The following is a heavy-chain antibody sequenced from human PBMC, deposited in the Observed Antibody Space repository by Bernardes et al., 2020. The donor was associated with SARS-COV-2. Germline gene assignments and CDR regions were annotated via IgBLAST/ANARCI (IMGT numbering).Heavy chain of an antibody. D-gene: IGHD3-3*01. CDR2: ISGSGGST. Sequence: GGSLRLSCAASGVTFSSYAMSWVRQAPGKGLEWVSAISGSGGSTYYADSVKGRFTISRDNSKNTLYLQMNSLRAEDTAVYYCAKDPYYDFWSGYYLDYWGQGTLVTVSS. CDR3: AKDPYYDFWSGYYLDY. V-gene: IGHV3-23*01. CDR1: GVTFSSYA. J-gene: IGHJ4*02.